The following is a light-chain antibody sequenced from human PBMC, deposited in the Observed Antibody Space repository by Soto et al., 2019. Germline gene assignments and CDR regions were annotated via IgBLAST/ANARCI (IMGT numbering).Light chain of an antibody. CDR2: QDS. J-gene: IGLJ2*01. CDR3: QAWDSSTYVV. CDR1: KLGDKY. V-gene: IGLV3-1*01. Sequence: SYELTQPTSVSVSPGQTASITCSGEKLGDKYACWYQQKPGQSPVLVIYQDSKRPSGIPERFSGSNSGNTATLTISGTQAMDEADYYCQAWDSSTYVVFGGGTKLTVL.